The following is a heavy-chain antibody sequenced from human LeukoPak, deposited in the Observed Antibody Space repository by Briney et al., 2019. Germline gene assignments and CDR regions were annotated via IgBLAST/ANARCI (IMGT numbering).Heavy chain of an antibody. Sequence: ASVRVSCKTSGYPFTSFGISLVRQAPGQGLEWMGWISGYNGKTYYAQNLQGRVTVTTDTSTSTVYMELGSLRSDDMAIYYCARDRVYDYSNPRGFDHWGQGTLVTVSS. J-gene: IGHJ4*02. CDR3: ARDRVYDYSNPRGFDH. V-gene: IGHV1-18*03. D-gene: IGHD4-11*01. CDR1: GYPFTSFG. CDR2: ISGYNGKT.